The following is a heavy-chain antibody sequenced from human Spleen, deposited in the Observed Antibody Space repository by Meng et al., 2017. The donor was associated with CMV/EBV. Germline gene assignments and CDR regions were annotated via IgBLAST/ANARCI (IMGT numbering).Heavy chain of an antibody. Sequence: ETLSLTCTVSGGSVSSGSHYWSWVRQAPGKGLEWVANIKQDGSEKYYVDSVKGRFTISRDNAKNSLFLQMNSLRADDTAVYYCARRVSSSWSGLGPWGQGTLVTVSS. J-gene: IGHJ5*02. CDR1: GGSVSSGS. CDR2: IKQDGSEK. CDR3: ARRVSSSWSGLGP. V-gene: IGHV3-7*01. D-gene: IGHD6-13*01.